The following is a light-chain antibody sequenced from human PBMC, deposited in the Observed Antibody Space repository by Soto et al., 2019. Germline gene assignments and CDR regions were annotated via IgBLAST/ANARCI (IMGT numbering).Light chain of an antibody. CDR3: QQYGSSPQT. Sequence: EIVLTQSPGTLSLSPGDRATISCRASQSVSSSYLAWYQQKPGQAPRLLIYGASSRATGIPDRFSGSGSGTDFTLTISRLEPEDFAVYYCQQYGSSPQTFGGGTKVDIK. J-gene: IGKJ4*01. CDR2: GAS. V-gene: IGKV3-20*01. CDR1: QSVSSSY.